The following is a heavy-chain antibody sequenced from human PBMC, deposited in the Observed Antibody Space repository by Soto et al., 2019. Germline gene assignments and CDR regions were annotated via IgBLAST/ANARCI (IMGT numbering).Heavy chain of an antibody. CDR1: GFTFSHSG. J-gene: IGHJ4*02. CDR2: ISSSGTI. D-gene: IGHD2-8*01. Sequence: EVQLVESGGGLVQPGGSLRLSCAASGFTFSHSGMDWVRQAPGKGPEWVSYISSSGTIYYADSVKGRFTVSRDNVKNSLYLQMNRLRDEDTAVYYCARVHAREVRKWGQGTLVTVSS. V-gene: IGHV3-48*02. CDR3: ARVHAREVRK.